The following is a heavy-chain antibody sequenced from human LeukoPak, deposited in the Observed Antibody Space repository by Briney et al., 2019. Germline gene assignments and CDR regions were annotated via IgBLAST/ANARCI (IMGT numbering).Heavy chain of an antibody. CDR3: ARDGGCTNGVCYFYYYYYMDV. CDR1: GYSISSGYY. Sequence: TSETLSLTCTVSGYSISSGYYWGWIRQPPGKGLEWIGSIYHSGSTYYNPSLKSRVTISVDTSKNQFSLKLSSVTAADTAVYYCARDGGCTNGVCYFYYYYYMDVWGKGTTVTVSS. D-gene: IGHD2-8*01. J-gene: IGHJ6*03. CDR2: IYHSGST. V-gene: IGHV4-38-2*02.